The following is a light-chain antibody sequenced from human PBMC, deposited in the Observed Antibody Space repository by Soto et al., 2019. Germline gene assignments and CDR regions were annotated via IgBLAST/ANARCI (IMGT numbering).Light chain of an antibody. CDR1: QSVSSC. J-gene: IGKJ1*01. V-gene: IGKV1-5*01. Sequence: IELTQSPSTLSGSAGERATLSCRASQSVSSCLAWYHQKPGQAPKLLIYGASTMTSGVPARFSGSGSGTEFTLTISSLQPEDFAIYYCQQYNSYSRTFGQGTKVDIK. CDR3: QQYNSYSRT. CDR2: GAS.